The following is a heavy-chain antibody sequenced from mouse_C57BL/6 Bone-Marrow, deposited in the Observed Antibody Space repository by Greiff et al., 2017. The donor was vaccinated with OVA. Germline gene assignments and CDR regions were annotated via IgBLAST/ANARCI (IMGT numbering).Heavy chain of an antibody. CDR2: IYPGSGNT. Sequence: VQLQQSGAELVRPGASVKLSCKASGYTFTDYYINWVKQRPGQGLEWIARIYPGSGNTYYNEKFKGKATLTAEKSSSTAYMQLSSLTSEDSAVYSCARADYYCRSYDAMDYWGQGTSVTVSS. CDR3: ARADYYCRSYDAMDY. D-gene: IGHD1-1*01. CDR1: GYTFTDYY. V-gene: IGHV1-76*01. J-gene: IGHJ4*01.